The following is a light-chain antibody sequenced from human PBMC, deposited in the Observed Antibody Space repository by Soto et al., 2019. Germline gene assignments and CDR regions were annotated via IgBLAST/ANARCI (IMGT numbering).Light chain of an antibody. CDR2: EGN. V-gene: IGLV2-23*01. J-gene: IGLJ1*01. CDR3: CSYAGDYTFV. Sequence: QSALTQPASVSGSPGQSITISCTGTSSDVGSYNLVSWYQQHPGKAPKLMIYEGNKRPSGVPDRFSGSKSGNTASLTISELQAEDEADYYCCSYAGDYTFVFGTGTKLTVL. CDR1: SSDVGSYNL.